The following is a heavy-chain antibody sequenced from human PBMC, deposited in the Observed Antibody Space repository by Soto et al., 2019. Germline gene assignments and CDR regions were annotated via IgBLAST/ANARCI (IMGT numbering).Heavy chain of an antibody. D-gene: IGHD2-2*03. CDR2: ISAYNGNT. J-gene: IGHJ5*02. V-gene: IGHV1-18*01. CDR3: ARGSFGYCSSTTCGWTYNWFDP. Sequence: QVQLVQSGAEVKKPGASVKVSCKASGYTFTSYGISWVRQAPGQGLEWMGWISAYNGNTNYTQKLKGRVTMTTDTSTSTAYMELRSLTSDDTAVYYCARGSFGYCSSTTCGWTYNWFDPWGQGTLVTVSS. CDR1: GYTFTSYG.